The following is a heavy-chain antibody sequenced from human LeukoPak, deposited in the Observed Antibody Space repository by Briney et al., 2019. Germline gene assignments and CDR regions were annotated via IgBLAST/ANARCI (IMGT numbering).Heavy chain of an antibody. D-gene: IGHD3-3*01. J-gene: IGHJ3*02. Sequence: NSGGSLRLSCAASGFTFSSYSMNWVRQAPGKGLEWVSSISSSSSYIYYADSVKGRFTISRDNAKNSLYLQMNSLRAEDTAVYYFARDAEYYDFWSGYYGDAFDIWGQGTMVTVSS. CDR1: GFTFSSYS. V-gene: IGHV3-21*01. CDR2: ISSSSSYI. CDR3: ARDAEYYDFWSGYYGDAFDI.